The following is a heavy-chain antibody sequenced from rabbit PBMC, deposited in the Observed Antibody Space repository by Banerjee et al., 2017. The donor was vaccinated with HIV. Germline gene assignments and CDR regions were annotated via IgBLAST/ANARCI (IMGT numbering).Heavy chain of an antibody. CDR2: IDPVFGST. Sequence: QEQLVESGGGLVQPGGSLKLSCKASVFDFSSYGVSWVRRAPGTGLEWIGYIDPVFGSTYYAGWVNGRFSISSHNAQNTLYLQLTSLTAADTATYFCASTDDSNTGYAYAMYLWVPGTLV. CDR3: ASTDDSNTGYAYAMYL. J-gene: IGHJ4*01. D-gene: IGHD6-1*01. V-gene: IGHV1S47*01. CDR1: VFDFSSYG.